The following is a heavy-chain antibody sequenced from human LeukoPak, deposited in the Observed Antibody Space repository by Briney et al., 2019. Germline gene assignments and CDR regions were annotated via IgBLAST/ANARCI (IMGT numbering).Heavy chain of an antibody. V-gene: IGHV3-23*01. D-gene: IGHD5-12*01. CDR1: RFTFSSYA. Sequence: PTGGSLRLSCAASRFTFSSYAMSWVRQAPGKGLEWVSAISGSGGSTYYADSVKGRFTISRDNSKNTLYLQMNSLRAEDTAVYYCAGGEGRYESFDYWGQGTLVTVSS. J-gene: IGHJ4*02. CDR2: ISGSGGST. CDR3: AGGEGRYESFDY.